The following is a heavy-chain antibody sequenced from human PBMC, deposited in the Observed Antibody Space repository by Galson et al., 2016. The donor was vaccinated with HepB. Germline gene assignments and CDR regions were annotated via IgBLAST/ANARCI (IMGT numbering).Heavy chain of an antibody. D-gene: IGHD4-17*01. CDR1: GDSISSGDYY. Sequence: TLSLTCTVSGDSISSGDYYWSWIRQAPGKGLEWIAYIYYTGNTHYNPSLKSRLTISVDTSKNQFSLKLNSVTAADTAVYYCATERGDYGDYGNFDNWGKGTTVTVSS. J-gene: IGHJ6*04. V-gene: IGHV4-30-4*01. CDR2: IYYTGNT. CDR3: ATERGDYGDYGNFDN.